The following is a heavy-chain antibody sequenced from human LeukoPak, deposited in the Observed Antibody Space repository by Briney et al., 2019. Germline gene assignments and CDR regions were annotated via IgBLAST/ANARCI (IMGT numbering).Heavy chain of an antibody. D-gene: IGHD6-19*01. CDR2: IYWDDDK. V-gene: IGHV2-5*02. CDR1: GFSLSTSGVG. Sequence: SGPTLLKPTQTLTLTCTFSGFSLSTSGVGVGWIRQPPGKALEWLALIYWDDDKRYSPSLKSRLTITKDTSKNQVVLTMTNMDPVDTATYYCAHSNLKERYSSGWYFAAPNDYWGQGTLVTVSS. CDR3: AHSNLKERYSSGWYFAAPNDY. J-gene: IGHJ4*02.